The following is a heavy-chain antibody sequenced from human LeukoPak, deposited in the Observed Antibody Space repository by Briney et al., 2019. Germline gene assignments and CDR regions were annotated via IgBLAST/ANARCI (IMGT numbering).Heavy chain of an antibody. D-gene: IGHD1-26*01. CDR3: ARGRGVKWELRGGFDY. V-gene: IGHV1-8*01. J-gene: IGHJ4*02. CDR1: GYTFTSYD. Sequence: GASVKVSCKASGYTFTSYDINWGRQATGQGLEWMGWMNPNSGNTGYAQKFQGRVTMTRNTSISTAYMELSSLRSEDTAVYYCARGRGVKWELRGGFDYWGQGTLVTVSS. CDR2: MNPNSGNT.